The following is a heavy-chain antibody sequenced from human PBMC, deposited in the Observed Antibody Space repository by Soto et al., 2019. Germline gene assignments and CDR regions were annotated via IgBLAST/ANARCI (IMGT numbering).Heavy chain of an antibody. CDR1: GFTFSNYA. CDR3: GKAPGYPYVSYNYSPLDV. Sequence: GGSLRLSCAASGFTFSNYAMSWVRQAPGKGLEWVSAISTSGTSTYYADSVKGRFTISRDNSKNTLYLQMNSLRAEDTGLYFCGKAPGYPYVSYNYSPLDVGGQGTPVTVSS. D-gene: IGHD5-18*01. V-gene: IGHV3-23*01. J-gene: IGHJ6*02. CDR2: ISTSGTST.